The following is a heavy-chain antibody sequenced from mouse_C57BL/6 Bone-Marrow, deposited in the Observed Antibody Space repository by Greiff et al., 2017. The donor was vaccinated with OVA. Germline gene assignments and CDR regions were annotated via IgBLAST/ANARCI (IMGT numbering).Heavy chain of an antibody. V-gene: IGHV7-4*01. Sequence: EVMLVESGGGLVQPGASLRLSCAASGFTFTDYYMSWVRQPPGKAPEWLALIRNKANGYTTEYTASVKGRFTISRDNSQNILYLQMNTLRAEDSATYYCVKGYDPHGGYAMDYWGQGTSVTVSS. J-gene: IGHJ4*01. CDR2: IRNKANGYTT. D-gene: IGHD2-3*01. CDR3: VKGYDPHGGYAMDY. CDR1: GFTFTDYY.